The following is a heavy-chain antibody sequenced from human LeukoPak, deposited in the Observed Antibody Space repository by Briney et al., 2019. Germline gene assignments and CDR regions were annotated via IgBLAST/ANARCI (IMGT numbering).Heavy chain of an antibody. CDR3: AKHGYSGWYLDY. J-gene: IGHJ4*02. D-gene: IGHD6-19*01. V-gene: IGHV3-11*01. Sequence: PGGSLRLSCAASGFTFSDFYMTWIRQAPGKGLEWVSYSSNGGSTIYYADSVKGRFTISRDNSKNTLYLQMNSLRAEDTAVYYCAKHGYSGWYLDYWGQGTLVTVSS. CDR1: GFTFSDFY. CDR2: SSNGGSTI.